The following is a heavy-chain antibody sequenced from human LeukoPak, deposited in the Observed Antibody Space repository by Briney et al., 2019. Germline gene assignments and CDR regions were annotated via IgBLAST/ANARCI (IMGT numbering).Heavy chain of an antibody. CDR2: ISGSGGST. CDR1: GFTFSSYA. Sequence: GGSLRLSCAASGFTFSSYAMSWVRQAPGKGLEWVSAISGSGGSTYYADSVKGRFTISRDNSKNTLYLQMNSLRAEDTAVYYCAKGAVSIAGGVAARPDFGDYWGQGTLVTVSS. CDR3: AKGAVSIAGGVAARPDFGDY. D-gene: IGHD6-6*01. J-gene: IGHJ4*02. V-gene: IGHV3-23*01.